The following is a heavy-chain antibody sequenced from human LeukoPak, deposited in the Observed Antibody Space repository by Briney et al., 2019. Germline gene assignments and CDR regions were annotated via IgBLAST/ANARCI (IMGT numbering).Heavy chain of an antibody. Sequence: GGSLTLSCAASGLTFSSYAMQWVRQAPGKGLEWVAVILYDGSNKYYADSVKGRFTISRDKSKNTLYLQMNSLRAEDTAVYYCAREFWGVAAAGISGRYFDYWGQGTLVTVSS. J-gene: IGHJ4*02. D-gene: IGHD6-13*01. V-gene: IGHV3-30*04. CDR2: ILYDGSNK. CDR3: AREFWGVAAAGISGRYFDY. CDR1: GLTFSSYA.